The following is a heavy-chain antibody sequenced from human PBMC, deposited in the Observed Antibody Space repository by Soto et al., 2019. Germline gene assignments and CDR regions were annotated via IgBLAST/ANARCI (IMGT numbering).Heavy chain of an antibody. V-gene: IGHV3-30-3*01. Sequence: GGALRLGCAASVFTFSIYAMHWVRQAPGKGLELVAVISYDGSNKYYADSVKGRFTISGDNSKNTLYLQMNSLRAEDTAVYYCARDNSHDVRATTYYWGQGTMVTVSS. J-gene: IGHJ4*02. CDR1: VFTFSIYA. CDR2: ISYDGSNK. D-gene: IGHD1-26*01. CDR3: ARDNSHDVRATTYY.